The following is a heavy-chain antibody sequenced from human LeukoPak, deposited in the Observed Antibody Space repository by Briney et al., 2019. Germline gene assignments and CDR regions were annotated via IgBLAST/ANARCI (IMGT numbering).Heavy chain of an antibody. CDR2: INPNSGGT. CDR3: ARAPAFYTAMDPLFDY. CDR1: GYTFTGYY. V-gene: IGHV1-2*02. J-gene: IGHJ4*02. Sequence: GASVKVSCKASGYTFTGYYMHWVRQAPGQGLEWMGWINPNSGGTNYAQKFQGRVTMTRDTSISTAYMELSRLRSDDTAVYYCARAPAFYTAMDPLFDYWGQGTLVTVSS. D-gene: IGHD5-18*01.